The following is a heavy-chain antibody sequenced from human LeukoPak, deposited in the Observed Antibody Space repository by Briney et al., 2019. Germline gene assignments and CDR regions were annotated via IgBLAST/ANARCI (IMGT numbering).Heavy chain of an antibody. Sequence: PSETLSLTCTVSGVSISSYYWSWIRQPPGKGLEWIGYIYYSGSTNYNPSLKSRVTISVDTSKNQFSLKLSSVTAADTAVYYCAREGVVPTIQADAVDIWGQGTMVTVSS. J-gene: IGHJ3*02. CDR3: AREGVVPTIQADAVDI. V-gene: IGHV4-59*01. CDR1: GVSISSYY. CDR2: IYYSGST. D-gene: IGHD5-12*01.